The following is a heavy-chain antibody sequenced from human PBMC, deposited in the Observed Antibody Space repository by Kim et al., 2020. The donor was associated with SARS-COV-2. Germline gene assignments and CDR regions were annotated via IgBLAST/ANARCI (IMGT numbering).Heavy chain of an antibody. CDR2: ISGSGAYT. J-gene: IGHJ4*02. Sequence: GGSLRLSCAAFGFTFDSYAMSWVRQAPGKGLEWVSGISGSGAYTKYADSVKGRFTMSRDSSENMVFLEMNNLRAEDTAVYYCAKDRIAVTGGTPFYPHLADYGGRGTLVIVSS. CDR3: AKDRIAVTGGTPFYPHLADY. CDR1: GFTFDSYA. D-gene: IGHD6-19*01. V-gene: IGHV3-23*01.